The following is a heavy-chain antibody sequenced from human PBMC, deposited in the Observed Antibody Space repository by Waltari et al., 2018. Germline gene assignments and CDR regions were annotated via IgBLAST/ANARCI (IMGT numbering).Heavy chain of an antibody. CDR1: GFSFSSCG. D-gene: IGHD2-15*01. V-gene: IGHV3-30*02. J-gene: IGHJ4*02. CDR3: GKEPPRGGWIDY. CDR2: IAYDGSYK. Sequence: QVQLVESGWGVLQPGGSLILACAASGFSFSSCGMHWVRQAPGKGLEWVAMIAYDGSYKFYADSVKGRFTISRDHSKNTLYLQMSSLGAEHTAVYYCGKEPPRGGWIDYWGQGTPVTVSS.